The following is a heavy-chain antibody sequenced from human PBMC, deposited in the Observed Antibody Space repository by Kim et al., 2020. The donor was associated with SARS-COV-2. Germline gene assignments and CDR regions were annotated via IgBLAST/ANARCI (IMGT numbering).Heavy chain of an antibody. J-gene: IGHJ3*02. Sequence: NPSPQSRVTISVDTSKNQFSLKLSSVTAADTAVYYCAGRGYNWNPDAFDIWGQGTMVTVSS. CDR3: AGRGYNWNPDAFDI. V-gene: IGHV4-59*01. D-gene: IGHD1-1*01.